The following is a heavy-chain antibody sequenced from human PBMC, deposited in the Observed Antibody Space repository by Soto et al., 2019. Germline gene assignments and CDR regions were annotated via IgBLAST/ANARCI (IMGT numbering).Heavy chain of an antibody. CDR3: ARDSSGRQYYGMDV. D-gene: IGHD3-22*01. CDR1: GFIFSDYS. V-gene: IGHV3-48*02. J-gene: IGHJ6*02. Sequence: GGSLRLSCTPSGFIFSDYSMNSVRQAPGKGLEWISYITTTSSTMYYADSVKGRFTISRDNAKNSLYLQMNSLRDEDTAVYYCARDSSGRQYYGMDVWVQGTTVTVSS. CDR2: ITTTSSTM.